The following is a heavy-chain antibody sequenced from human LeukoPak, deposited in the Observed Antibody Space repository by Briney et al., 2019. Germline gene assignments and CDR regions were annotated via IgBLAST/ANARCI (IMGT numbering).Heavy chain of an antibody. J-gene: IGHJ3*02. V-gene: IGHV4-59*08. Sequence: SETLSLTCTVPDGSIRSSNWSWIRQPPRKGLECIGYISYSGNTNSHSPLESRVTISIDTSKNQISLNRRSVTAADTAVYFCVRHVAYTTNDIWCQGTRVTVSS. CDR3: VRHVAYTTNDI. D-gene: IGHD2-2*02. CDR2: ISYSGNT. CDR1: DGSIRSSN.